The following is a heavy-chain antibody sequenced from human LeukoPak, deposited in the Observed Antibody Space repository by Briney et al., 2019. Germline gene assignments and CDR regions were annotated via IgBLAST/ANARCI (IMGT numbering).Heavy chain of an antibody. D-gene: IGHD3-10*01. CDR1: GFTFSVYW. Sequence: GGSLRHSCEASGFTFSVYWMTWVRQAPGKGLEWVANINQDGTEKYYVDSVKGRFTISRDNAKNSLYLQTNSLRGEDTAVYYSGEGRKGAWFHNYWGQGTLVTVSS. CDR3: GEGRKGAWFHNY. J-gene: IGHJ4*02. CDR2: INQDGTEK. V-gene: IGHV3-7*05.